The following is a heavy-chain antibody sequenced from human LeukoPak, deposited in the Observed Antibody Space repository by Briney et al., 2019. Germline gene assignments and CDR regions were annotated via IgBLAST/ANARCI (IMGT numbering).Heavy chain of an antibody. CDR3: TRDGPNDYGDYLGYYYYGMDV. J-gene: IGHJ6*02. CDR2: TKSKTDGGTT. CDR1: GFTFRNAW. D-gene: IGHD4-17*01. Sequence: GGSLRLSCAASGFTFRNAWMSWVRQAPGKGLEWVGRTKSKTDGGTTDYAAPVKGRFTISRDDSKSIAYLQMNSLKTEDTAVYYCTRDGPNDYGDYLGYYYYGMDVWGQGTTVTVSS. V-gene: IGHV3-15*01.